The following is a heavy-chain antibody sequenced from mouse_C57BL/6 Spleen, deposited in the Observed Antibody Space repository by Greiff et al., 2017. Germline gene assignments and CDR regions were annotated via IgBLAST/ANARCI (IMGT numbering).Heavy chain of an antibody. J-gene: IGHJ2*01. CDR2: IYPGSGNT. CDR1: GYTFTDYY. Sequence: VKLMESGAELVRPGASVKLSCKASGYTFTDYYINWVKQRPGQGLEWIARIYPGSGNTYYNEKFKGKATLTAEKSSSTAYMQLSSLTSEDSAVYFCARTTTVFDYWGQGTTLTVSS. V-gene: IGHV1-76*01. CDR3: ARTTTVFDY. D-gene: IGHD1-1*01.